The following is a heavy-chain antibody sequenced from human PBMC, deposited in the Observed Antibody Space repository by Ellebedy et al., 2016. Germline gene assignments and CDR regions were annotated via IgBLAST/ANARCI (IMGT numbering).Heavy chain of an antibody. Sequence: GGFLRLSCAASGFTFSSYWMHWVRQAPGKGLVWVSCSNSDGSTTNYADAVKGRFTISRDNAKNTLYLQMNSLRAEDTAVYYCASHLGCSSTSCSYFDYWGQGTLVTVSS. V-gene: IGHV3-74*01. CDR3: ASHLGCSSTSCSYFDY. CDR1: GFTFSSYW. J-gene: IGHJ4*02. CDR2: SNSDGSTT. D-gene: IGHD2-2*01.